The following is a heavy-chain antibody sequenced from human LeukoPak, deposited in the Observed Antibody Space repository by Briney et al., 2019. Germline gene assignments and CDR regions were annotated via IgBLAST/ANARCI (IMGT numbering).Heavy chain of an antibody. Sequence: GGSPRLSCAASGFTFSSYSMNWVRQAPGKGLEWVSSISSSSSYIYYADSVKGRFTISRDNAKNSLYLQMNSLRAEDTAVYYCARGATTQDFDYWGQGTLVTASS. CDR3: ARGATTQDFDY. V-gene: IGHV3-21*01. CDR2: ISSSSSYI. D-gene: IGHD1-26*01. J-gene: IGHJ4*02. CDR1: GFTFSSYS.